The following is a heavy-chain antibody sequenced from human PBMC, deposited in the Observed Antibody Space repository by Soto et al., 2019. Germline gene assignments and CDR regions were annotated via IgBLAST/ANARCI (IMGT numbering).Heavy chain of an antibody. CDR1: GFTFSSYG. CDR3: AIDLGIAAAATRGYYYGMDV. Sequence: QVQLVESGGGVVQPGRSLRLSCAASGFTFSSYGMHWVRQAPGKGLEWVAVISYDGSNKYYADSVKGRFTISRDNSKNTLYLQMNSLRAEDTAVYYCAIDLGIAAAATRGYYYGMDVWGQGTTVTVSS. V-gene: IGHV3-30*03. D-gene: IGHD6-13*01. J-gene: IGHJ6*02. CDR2: ISYDGSNK.